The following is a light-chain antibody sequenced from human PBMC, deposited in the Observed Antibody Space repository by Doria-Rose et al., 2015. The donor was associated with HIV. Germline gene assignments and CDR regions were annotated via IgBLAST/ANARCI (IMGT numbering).Light chain of an antibody. J-gene: IGKJ5*01. V-gene: IGKV3-20*01. CDR3: QQYGTSRGT. Sequence: TQSPGTLSLSPGERATLSCRASQRVKSSYLAWYQQKPGQAPRLLIYDASTRATGIPDRFSGSASGADFTLTISRLEPEDVAVYYCQQYGTSRGTFGQGTRPEIK. CDR2: DAS. CDR1: QRVKSSY.